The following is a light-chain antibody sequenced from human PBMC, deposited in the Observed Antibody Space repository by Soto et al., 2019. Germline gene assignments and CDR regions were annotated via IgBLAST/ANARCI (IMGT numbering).Light chain of an antibody. CDR2: EGS. CDR1: SSDVGSYNL. J-gene: IGLJ1*01. CDR3: YSYAGSSTDV. Sequence: QSALTQPASVSGSPGQSITISCTGTSSDVGSYNLVSWYQQHPGKAPKIMIYEGSKRPSGVSNRFSGSKSGNTASLTISGLQAEDEADYYCYSYAGSSTDVFGTGTKLTVL. V-gene: IGLV2-23*01.